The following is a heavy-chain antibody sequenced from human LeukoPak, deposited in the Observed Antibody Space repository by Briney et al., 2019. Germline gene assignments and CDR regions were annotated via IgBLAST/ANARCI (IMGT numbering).Heavy chain of an antibody. CDR3: ARDPYYYDSSGYYYFDY. D-gene: IGHD3-22*01. CDR1: GGSISSSSYY. J-gene: IGHJ4*02. Sequence: SETLSLTCTVSGGSISSSSYYWGWIRQPPGKGLEWIGSSYYSGSTYYNPSLKSRVTISVDTSKNQFSLKLSSVTAADTAVYYCARDPYYYDSSGYYYFDYWGQGTLVTVSS. V-gene: IGHV4-39*07. CDR2: SYYSGST.